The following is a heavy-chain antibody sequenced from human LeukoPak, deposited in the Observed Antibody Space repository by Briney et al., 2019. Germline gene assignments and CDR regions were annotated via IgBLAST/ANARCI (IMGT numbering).Heavy chain of an antibody. V-gene: IGHV4-59*01. CDR2: IYYSGST. CDR3: ARRTHCGGDCYTFDY. J-gene: IGHJ4*02. D-gene: IGHD2-21*02. CDR1: GGSISSYY. Sequence: PSETLSLTCTVSGGSISSYYWSWIRQPPGKGLEWIGYIYYSGSTNFNPSLKSRVTISVDTSKNQFSLKLSSVTAADTAVYYCARRTHCGGDCYTFDYWGQGTLVTVSS.